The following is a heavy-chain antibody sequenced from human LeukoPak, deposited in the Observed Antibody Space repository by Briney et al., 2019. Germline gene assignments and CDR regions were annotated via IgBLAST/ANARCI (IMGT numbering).Heavy chain of an antibody. CDR1: GYSISSSNW. V-gene: IGHV4-28*01. J-gene: IGHJ6*04. D-gene: IGHD6-19*01. CDR3: ARNAPGYSSGWPVPPYYYGMDV. Sequence: PSDTLPLTCAVSGYSISSSNWWGWIRQPPGKGLEWIGYIYYSGSTYYNPSLKSRVTMSVDTSKNQFSLKLNSVTAVDTAVYYCARNAPGYSSGWPVPPYYYGMDVWGKGTTVTVSS. CDR2: IYYSGST.